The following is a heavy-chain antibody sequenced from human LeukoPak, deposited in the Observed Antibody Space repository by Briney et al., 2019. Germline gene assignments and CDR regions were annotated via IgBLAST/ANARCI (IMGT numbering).Heavy chain of an antibody. Sequence: SETLSLTCAVYGGSFSGYYWSWIRQPPGKGLEWIGEINHSGSTNYNPSLKSRVTISVDTSKNQFSLKLSSVTAADTAVYYCARSNALDYDFWIEESKNWFDPWGQGTLVTVSS. D-gene: IGHD3-3*01. V-gene: IGHV4-34*01. CDR2: INHSGST. CDR1: GGSFSGYY. CDR3: ARSNALDYDFWIEESKNWFDP. J-gene: IGHJ5*02.